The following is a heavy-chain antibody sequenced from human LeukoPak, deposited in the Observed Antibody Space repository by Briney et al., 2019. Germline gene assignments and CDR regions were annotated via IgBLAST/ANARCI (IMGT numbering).Heavy chain of an antibody. CDR3: AKEGYNWNQDAFDI. CDR2: ISSSSSYI. V-gene: IGHV3-21*01. CDR1: GFTFSSYE. Sequence: PGGSLRLSCAASGFTFSSYEMNWVRQAPGKGLEWVSSISSSSSYIYYADSVKGRFTISRDNAKNSLYLQMNSLRAEDTAVYYCAKEGYNWNQDAFDIWGQGTMVTVSS. D-gene: IGHD1-20*01. J-gene: IGHJ3*02.